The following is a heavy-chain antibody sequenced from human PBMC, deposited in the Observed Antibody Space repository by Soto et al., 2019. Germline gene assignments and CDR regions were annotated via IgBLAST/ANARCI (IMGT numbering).Heavy chain of an antibody. CDR3: ARVFPRGGCGGDCYSFSYYYYGMDV. Sequence: EVQLVESGGGLVQPGGSLRLSCAASGFTFSSYDMHWVRQATGKGLEWVSAIGTAGDTYYPGSVKGRFTISRENAKNSLYLQMNSLRAEDTAVYYCARVFPRGGCGGDCYSFSYYYYGMDVWGQGTTVTVSS. CDR2: IGTAGDT. J-gene: IGHJ6*02. V-gene: IGHV3-13*01. CDR1: GFTFSSYD. D-gene: IGHD2-21*02.